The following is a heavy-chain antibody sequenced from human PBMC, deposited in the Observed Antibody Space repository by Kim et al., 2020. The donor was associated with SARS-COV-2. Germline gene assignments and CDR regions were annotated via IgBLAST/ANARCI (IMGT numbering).Heavy chain of an antibody. Sequence: GGSLRLSCAASGFTFSSYAMHWVRQAPGKGLEWVAVISYDGSNKYYADSVKGRFTISRDNSKNTLYLQMNSLRAEDTAVYYCARDSFGRYPNAPHHFWGQGTTVTVSS. J-gene: IGHJ6*02. CDR3: ARDSFGRYPNAPHHF. CDR2: ISYDGSNK. D-gene: IGHD3-10*01. V-gene: IGHV3-30*04. CDR1: GFTFSSYA.